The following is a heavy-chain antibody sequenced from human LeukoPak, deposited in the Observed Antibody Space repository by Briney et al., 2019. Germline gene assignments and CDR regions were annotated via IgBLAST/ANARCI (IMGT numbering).Heavy chain of an antibody. V-gene: IGHV3-23*01. CDR1: GFTFSSYG. D-gene: IGHD3-22*01. J-gene: IGHJ6*02. CDR3: AKRLTSSYYYGLDV. Sequence: GGSLRLSCAASGFTFSSYGLSWVRQAPGKGLGWVSTISGSGGNTYYADSVKGRFTISRDNSKNTLYLQMHSLRAEDTAIHYCAKRLTSSYYYGLDVWGQGTTVTV. CDR2: ISGSGGNT.